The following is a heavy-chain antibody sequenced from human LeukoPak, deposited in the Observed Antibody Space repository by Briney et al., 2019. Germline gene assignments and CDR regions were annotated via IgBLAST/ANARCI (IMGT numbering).Heavy chain of an antibody. D-gene: IGHD6-6*01. V-gene: IGHV4-39*01. CDR2: IYYSGST. Sequence: PSETLSLTCTVSGGSISSSSYYWAWIRQPPGKGLEWIGSIYYSGSTYYNPSLKSRVTISVDTSKNQFSLKLSSVTAADAAVYYCARHEYSSSGAAFDYWGQGTLVTVSS. J-gene: IGHJ4*02. CDR3: ARHEYSSSGAAFDY. CDR1: GGSISSSSYY.